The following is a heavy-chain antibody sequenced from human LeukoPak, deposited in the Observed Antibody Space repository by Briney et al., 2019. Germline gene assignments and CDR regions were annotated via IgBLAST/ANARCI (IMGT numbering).Heavy chain of an antibody. CDR2: IKHDESER. CDR1: GFSFNSDW. V-gene: IGHV3-7*01. CDR3: TRRLDD. D-gene: IGHD3-16*01. J-gene: IGHJ4*02. Sequence: GGSLRLSCAASGFSFNSDWMDWVRQAPGKGLEWVANIKHDESERNYLDSVKGRFTISRDNAQNSLYLQMNGLRVEDTAVYYCTRRLDDWGQGTLVTVSS.